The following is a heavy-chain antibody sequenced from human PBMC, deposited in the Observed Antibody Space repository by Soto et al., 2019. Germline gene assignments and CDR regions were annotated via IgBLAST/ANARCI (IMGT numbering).Heavy chain of an antibody. D-gene: IGHD3-10*01. CDR3: ARSRNSPVADSFDF. CDR2: ISRDGSNK. V-gene: IGHV3-30*04. CDR1: GFTFSRYA. Sequence: QVQVVESGGGVVQPGRSLRLSCAASGFTFSRYAIHWVRQAPGKGLEWVAVISRDGSNKYYVDSVKGRFTISRDNSKNTLYLQMNSLRDEDTAVYYCARSRNSPVADSFDFWGQGTLVTVSS. J-gene: IGHJ4*02.